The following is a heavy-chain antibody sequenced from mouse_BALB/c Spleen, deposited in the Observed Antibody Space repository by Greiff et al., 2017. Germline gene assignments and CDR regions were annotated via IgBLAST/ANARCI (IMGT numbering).Heavy chain of an antibody. D-gene: IGHD2-3*01. V-gene: IGHV5-17*02. Sequence: EVKVVESGGGLVQPGGSRKLSCAASGFTFSSFGMHWVRQAPEKGLEWVAYISSGSSTIYYADTVKGRFTISRDNPKNTLFLQMTSLRSEDTAVYYCASRYDGYYESAMDYWGQGTSVTVSS. CDR3: ASRYDGYYESAMDY. J-gene: IGHJ4*01. CDR2: ISSGSSTI. CDR1: GFTFSSFG.